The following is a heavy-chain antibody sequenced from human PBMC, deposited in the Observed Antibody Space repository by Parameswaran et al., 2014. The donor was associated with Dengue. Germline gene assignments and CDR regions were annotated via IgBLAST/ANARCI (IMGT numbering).Heavy chain of an antibody. D-gene: IGHD3-10*01. CDR2: IKQDGSEK. V-gene: IGHV3-7*02. Sequence: RWIRQPQEGLEWVANIKQDGSEKYYVDSVKGRFTISRDNAKNSLYLQMNSLRAEDTAVYYCARLSEGLWFGEFKYWGQGTLVTVSS. CDR3: ARLSEGLWFGEFKY. J-gene: IGHJ4*02.